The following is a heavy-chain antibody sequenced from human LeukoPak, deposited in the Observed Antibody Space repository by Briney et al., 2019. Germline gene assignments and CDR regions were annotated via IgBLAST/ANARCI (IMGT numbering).Heavy chain of an antibody. J-gene: IGHJ4*02. CDR1: GFTFSSYS. V-gene: IGHV3-48*04. CDR3: ARDIARGFDS. CDR2: ISSSGSTI. Sequence: GGPLRLSCAASGFTFSSYSMNWVRQAPGKGLEWVSYISSSGSTISYADSVKGRFTISRDNAKDSLYLQMNSLRAEDTAVYYCARDIARGFDSWGQGTLVTVSS. D-gene: IGHD3-10*01.